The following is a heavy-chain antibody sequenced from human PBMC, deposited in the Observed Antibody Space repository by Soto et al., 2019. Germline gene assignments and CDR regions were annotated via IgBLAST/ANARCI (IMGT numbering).Heavy chain of an antibody. V-gene: IGHV4-31*03. D-gene: IGHD3-10*02. CDR2: IYYSGST. J-gene: IGHJ4*02. CDR3: ARSVFR. CDR1: GGSISSGGYY. Sequence: QVQLQESGPGLVKPSQTLSLTCTISGGSISSGGYYWNWIRQHPGKGLEWIGYIYYSGSTNYNPSFKSRVTISIDTSKNQFSLKLSSVTDADTAVYYCARSVFRWGQGTLVTVSS.